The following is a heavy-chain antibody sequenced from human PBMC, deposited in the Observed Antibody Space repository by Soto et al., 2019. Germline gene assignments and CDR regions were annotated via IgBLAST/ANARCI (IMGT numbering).Heavy chain of an antibody. Sequence: SETLSLTCTVYGGSISSYYWSWIRQPPGKGLEWIGYIYYSGSTSYNPSLRSRVTISVDTSKNQFSLKLSSVTAADTAVYYCARRYAGNFDYWGQGTLVTVSS. CDR2: IYYSGST. D-gene: IGHD2-8*01. J-gene: IGHJ4*02. CDR1: GGSISSYY. CDR3: ARRYAGNFDY. V-gene: IGHV4-59*01.